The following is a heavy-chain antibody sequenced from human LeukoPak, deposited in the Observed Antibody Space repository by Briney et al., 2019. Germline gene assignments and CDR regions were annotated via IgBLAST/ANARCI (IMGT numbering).Heavy chain of an antibody. CDR3: ARLAAVHGMDV. CDR1: GFTVSSNY. D-gene: IGHD6-13*01. CDR2: IYGGGST. V-gene: IGHV3-66*01. Sequence: GGSLRLSCAASGFTVSSNYMSWVRQAPGKGLEWVSVIYGGGSTYYADSVKGRFTISRDNSKNTLYLQMNSLRAEDTAVYYCARLAAVHGMDVWGQGTTVTVSS. J-gene: IGHJ6*02.